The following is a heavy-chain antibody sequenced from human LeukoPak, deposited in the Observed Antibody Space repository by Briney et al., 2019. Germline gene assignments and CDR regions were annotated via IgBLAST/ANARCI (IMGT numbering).Heavy chain of an antibody. Sequence: GGSLRLSCAVPGLTFSRYAMSWVRQAPGKGLEWVSAISESGSGTYYADSVKGRFTISRDNSEDTLSLQMNSLRAEDTAVYYCAKDIAQGYTFGSIEQDYWGQGTLVTVSS. CDR1: GLTFSRYA. D-gene: IGHD5-18*01. CDR3: AKDIAQGYTFGSIEQDY. CDR2: ISESGSGT. V-gene: IGHV3-23*01. J-gene: IGHJ4*02.